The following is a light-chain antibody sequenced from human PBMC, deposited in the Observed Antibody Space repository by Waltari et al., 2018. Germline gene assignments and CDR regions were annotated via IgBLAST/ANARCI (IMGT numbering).Light chain of an antibody. CDR2: DNK. J-gene: IGLJ2*01. CDR3: GTWDSSLSVGV. Sequence: QSVLTQPPSVSAAPGQKVTISCSGHSSTIGNNYVTWYQQLPGTAPKLLIYDNKERPPGIPDRFSGSKSGTSATLGISGLQTGDEADYYCGTWDSSLSVGVFGGGTKLTVL. V-gene: IGLV1-51*01. CDR1: SSTIGNNY.